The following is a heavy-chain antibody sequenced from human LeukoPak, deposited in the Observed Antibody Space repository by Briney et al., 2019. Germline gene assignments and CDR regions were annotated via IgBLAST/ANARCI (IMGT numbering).Heavy chain of an antibody. J-gene: IGHJ4*02. Sequence: GRSLRLSCAASGFTFSSYGMHWVRQAPGKGLEWVAVIWYDGSNKYYADSVKGRFTISRDNSKNTLYLQMNSLRAEDTAVYYCASTSGWYEPIDYWGQRTLVTVSS. CDR2: IWYDGSNK. V-gene: IGHV3-33*03. CDR1: GFTFSSYG. CDR3: ASTSGWYEPIDY. D-gene: IGHD6-19*01.